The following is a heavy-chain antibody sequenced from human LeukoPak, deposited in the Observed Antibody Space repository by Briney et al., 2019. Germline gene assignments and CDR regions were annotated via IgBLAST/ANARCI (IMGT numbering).Heavy chain of an antibody. Sequence: GGSLRLSCAASGFTFSNAWMNWVRQAPGKGLEWVGRIKSKTDGGTTDYAAPVKGRFTISRDDSKNTLYLQMNSLKTEDTAVYYCTTARGLRFLEWFFDYWGQGTLVTVSS. J-gene: IGHJ4*02. V-gene: IGHV3-15*07. CDR3: TTARGLRFLEWFFDY. D-gene: IGHD3-3*01. CDR1: GFTFSNAW. CDR2: IKSKTDGGTT.